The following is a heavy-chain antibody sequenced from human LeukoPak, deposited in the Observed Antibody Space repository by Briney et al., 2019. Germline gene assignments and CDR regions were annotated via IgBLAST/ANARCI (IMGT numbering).Heavy chain of an antibody. CDR1: GFSFGSYG. D-gene: IGHD6-19*01. CDR3: ARGPVAGARGGFDY. CDR2: ISFDGGTK. Sequence: GGSLRLSCAASGFSFGSYGIHWVRQAPGKGLEWVAVISFDGGTKYYADSVKGRFTISRDNSKNTQYLEMNSLRAEDTAVYYCARGPVAGARGGFDYWGQGTLVTVSS. J-gene: IGHJ4*02. V-gene: IGHV3-30*03.